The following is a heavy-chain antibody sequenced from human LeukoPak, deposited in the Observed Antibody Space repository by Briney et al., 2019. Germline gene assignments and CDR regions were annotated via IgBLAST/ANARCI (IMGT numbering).Heavy chain of an antibody. J-gene: IGHJ5*02. CDR2: IYPDDSDS. D-gene: IGHD3-10*01. CDR3: VRQRGSSGTINHFDP. Sequence: GEFLNISCETSGYSFTTYWIGWVRQLPDTGLEWVGAIYPDDSDSRYSPSFQGQVVISADRSIRTAYLQWNSLKTSDTAMYYCVRQRGSSGTINHFDPWGQGTLVTVSS. CDR1: GYSFTTYW. V-gene: IGHV5-51*01.